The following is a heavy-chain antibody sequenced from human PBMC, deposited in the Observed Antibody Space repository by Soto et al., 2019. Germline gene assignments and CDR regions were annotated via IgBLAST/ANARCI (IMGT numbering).Heavy chain of an antibody. D-gene: IGHD3-3*01. CDR2: ILHSGAT. J-gene: IGHJ4*01. CDR3: ARDHGVSRGFAFNY. CDR1: GGSISSSTW. V-gene: IGHV4-4*02. Sequence: SETLSLTCAVSGGSISSSTWWSWVRQPPGKGLEWIGEILHSGATNYNPSLKSRVTFSVDKSKNQFSLKLSSVTAADTAVYFCARDHGVSRGFAFNYWGQGTPVTVSS.